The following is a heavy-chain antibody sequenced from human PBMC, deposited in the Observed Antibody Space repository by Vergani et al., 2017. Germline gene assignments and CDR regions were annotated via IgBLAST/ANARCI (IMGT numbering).Heavy chain of an antibody. CDR2: INPNSGGT. CDR3: AGGLNGDDYVWGSYRWLFY. J-gene: IGHJ4*02. D-gene: IGHD3-16*02. CDR1: GYTFTGYY. Sequence: QVQLVQSGAEVKKPGASVKVSCKASGYTFTGYYMHWVRQAPGQGLEWMGWINPNSGGTNYAQKFQGRVTMTRDTSISTAYVELSRLRSDDTAVYYCAGGLNGDDYVWGSYRWLFYWGQGTLVTVSS. V-gene: IGHV1-2*02.